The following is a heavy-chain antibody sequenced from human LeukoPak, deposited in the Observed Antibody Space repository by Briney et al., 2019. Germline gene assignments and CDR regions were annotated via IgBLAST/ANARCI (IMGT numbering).Heavy chain of an antibody. CDR2: ISYDGSNK. D-gene: IGHD2-15*01. CDR1: GFTFSSYA. V-gene: IGHV3-30*04. Sequence: PGRSLRLSCAASGFTFSSYAMHWVRQAPGKGLEWVAVISYDGSNKYYADSVKGRFTISRDNSKNTLYLQMNSLRAEDTAVYYCARGQDIVVVVAATPGPSDAFDIWGQGTMVTVSS. J-gene: IGHJ3*02. CDR3: ARGQDIVVVVAATPGPSDAFDI.